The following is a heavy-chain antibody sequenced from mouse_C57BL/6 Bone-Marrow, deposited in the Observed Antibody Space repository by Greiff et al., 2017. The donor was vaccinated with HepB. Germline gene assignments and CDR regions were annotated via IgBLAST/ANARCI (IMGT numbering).Heavy chain of an antibody. V-gene: IGHV5-16*01. D-gene: IGHD1-1*01. J-gene: IGHJ2*01. CDR3: ARVLTTVVPYYFDY. Sequence: EVMLVESEGGLVQPGSSMKLSCTASGFTFSDYYMAWVRQVPEKGLEWVANINYDGSSTYYLDSLKSRFIISRDNAKNILYLQMSSLKSEDTATYYCARVLTTVVPYYFDYWGQGTTLTVSS. CDR1: GFTFSDYY. CDR2: INYDGSST.